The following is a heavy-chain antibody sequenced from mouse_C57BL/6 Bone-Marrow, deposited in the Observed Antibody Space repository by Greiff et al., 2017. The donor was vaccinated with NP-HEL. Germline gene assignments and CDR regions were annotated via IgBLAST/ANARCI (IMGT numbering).Heavy chain of an antibody. Sequence: EVMLVESGGGLVKPGGSLKLSCAASGFTFSDYGMHWVRQAPEKGLEWVAYISSGSSIIYYADTVKGRFTIARYNATNTLFLQMTSLRSEETAMYYCARRYRGLYYYAMDYWGQGTSVTVSS. CDR1: GFTFSDYG. CDR2: ISSGSSII. V-gene: IGHV5-17*01. CDR3: ARRYRGLYYYAMDY. D-gene: IGHD2-12*01. J-gene: IGHJ4*01.